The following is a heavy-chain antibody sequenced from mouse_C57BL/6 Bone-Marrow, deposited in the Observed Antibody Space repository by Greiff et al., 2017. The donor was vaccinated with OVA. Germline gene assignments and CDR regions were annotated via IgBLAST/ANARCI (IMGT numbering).Heavy chain of an antibody. CDR2: IYPSDSET. V-gene: IGHV1-61*01. CDR3: ARVGYYYAMDY. J-gene: IGHJ4*01. Sequence: QVQLQQPGAELVRPGSSVKLSCKASGYTFTSYWMDWVKQRPGQGLEWIGNIYPSDSETHYNQKFKDKATLTVDKSSSTAYMQLSSLTSEDSAVYYCARVGYYYAMDYWGQGTSVTVSS. D-gene: IGHD2-2*01. CDR1: GYTFTSYW.